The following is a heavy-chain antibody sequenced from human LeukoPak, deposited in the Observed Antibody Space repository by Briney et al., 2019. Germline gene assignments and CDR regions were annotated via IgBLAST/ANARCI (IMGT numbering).Heavy chain of an antibody. Sequence: ASVKVSCKASGYTFTSYAMHWVRQAPGQRLEWMGWINAGNGNTKYSQKFQGRVTFTRDTSASTAYMELSSLRSGDTAVYYCASRRIQLWPTYYYYGMDVWGQGTTVTVSS. D-gene: IGHD5-18*01. J-gene: IGHJ6*02. CDR1: GYTFTSYA. CDR2: INAGNGNT. V-gene: IGHV1-3*01. CDR3: ASRRIQLWPTYYYYGMDV.